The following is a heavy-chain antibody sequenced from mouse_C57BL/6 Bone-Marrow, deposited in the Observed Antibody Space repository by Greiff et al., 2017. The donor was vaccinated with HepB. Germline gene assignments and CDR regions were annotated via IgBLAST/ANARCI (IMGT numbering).Heavy chain of an antibody. D-gene: IGHD2-1*01. CDR2: INSDGGST. Sequence: EVKLVDSGGGLVQPGESLKLSCESNEYEFPSHDMSWVRKTPEKRLELVAAINSDGGSTYYPDTMERRFIISRDNTKKTLYRQMSSLRSEDTALYYCARHEQLHYAMDYWGQGTSVTVSS. CDR1: EYEFPSHD. V-gene: IGHV5-2*01. J-gene: IGHJ4*01. CDR3: ARHEQLHYAMDY.